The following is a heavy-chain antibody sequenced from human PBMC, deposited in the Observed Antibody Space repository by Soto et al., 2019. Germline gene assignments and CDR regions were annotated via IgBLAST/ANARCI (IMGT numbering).Heavy chain of an antibody. CDR2: IYPGGNT. D-gene: IGHD5-12*01. CDR3: ARQYGGYEYYFDN. J-gene: IGHJ4*02. V-gene: IGHV4-30-4*01. Sequence: SETLSLTCTVSGGSISSGDYYWSWHRQPPGKGLEWIGYIYPGGNTNYNPSLKSRLNIDSDTSKNQFSLRLGSVSAADTAIYYCARQYGGYEYYFDNWGQGTLVTVSS. CDR1: GGSISSGDYY.